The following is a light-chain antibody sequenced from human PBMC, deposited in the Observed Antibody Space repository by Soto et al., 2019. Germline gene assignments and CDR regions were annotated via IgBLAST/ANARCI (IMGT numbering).Light chain of an antibody. Sequence: DIQMTQSPSSLSASVGDRVTITCRASQGIRNDLAWYQQKPGKAPKRLIYDATSLQSGVPSRFSGSGPGTEFTLTISSLQPEDFATYYCLQHNNYPPITFGQGTRLEIK. CDR1: QGIRND. V-gene: IGKV1-17*01. CDR3: LQHNNYPPIT. CDR2: DAT. J-gene: IGKJ5*01.